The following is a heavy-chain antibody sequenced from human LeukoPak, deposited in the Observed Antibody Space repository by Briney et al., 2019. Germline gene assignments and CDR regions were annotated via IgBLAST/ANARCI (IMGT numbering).Heavy chain of an antibody. J-gene: IGHJ4*02. D-gene: IGHD2-2*01. CDR3: AKGTQSYCSTTSCSFDY. CDR2: ISWNSGSI. Sequence: GGSLRLSCAASGFTFDDYAMHWVRQAPGKGLEWVSGISWNSGSIGYADSVKGRFTISRDNAKNSLYLQMNSLRAEDMALYYCAKGTQSYCSTTSCSFDYWGQGTLVTVSS. V-gene: IGHV3-9*03. CDR1: GFTFDDYA.